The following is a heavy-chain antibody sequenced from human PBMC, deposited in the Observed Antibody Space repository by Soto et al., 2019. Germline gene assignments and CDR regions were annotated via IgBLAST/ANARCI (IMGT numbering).Heavy chain of an antibody. CDR1: GASISSSY. D-gene: IGHD1-26*01. V-gene: IGHV4-59*01. CDR3: ARGGNRYSITSSGVGGFAY. Sequence: QMQLQESGPGLVKPSETLSLTCTVSGASISSSYWSWIRQPPGTGLERIGYIFPSGTTNYNPPLKSRVPISVDTYKNQFSLNLSTLTTADTGVYFCARGGNRYSITSSGVGGFAYWGQGNRVSGSS. CDR2: IFPSGTT. J-gene: IGHJ4*02.